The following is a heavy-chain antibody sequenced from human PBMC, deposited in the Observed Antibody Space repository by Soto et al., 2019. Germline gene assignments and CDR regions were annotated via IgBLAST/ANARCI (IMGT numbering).Heavy chain of an antibody. CDR1: GYTFTGYY. CDR3: ARRKGDYYDSSGYHYYFDY. J-gene: IGHJ4*02. V-gene: IGHV1-2*02. D-gene: IGHD3-22*01. Sequence: ASVKVSCKASGYTFTGYYMHWVRQAPGQGLEWMGWINPNSGGTKSAQKFQGRVTMTRDTSISTAYMELSRLRSDDTAVYYCARRKGDYYDSSGYHYYFDYWGQGTLVTVSS. CDR2: INPNSGGT.